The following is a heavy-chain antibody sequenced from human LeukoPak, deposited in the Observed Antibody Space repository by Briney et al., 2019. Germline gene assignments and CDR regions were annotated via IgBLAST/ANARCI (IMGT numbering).Heavy chain of an antibody. J-gene: IGHJ6*02. D-gene: IGHD3-22*01. CDR1: GYTFTNYA. Sequence: ASVTVSFKASGYTFTNYAMHWVRQARGQRLEWMGWINAGNGNTKYSQKFQARVTITRDTSASTAYMELSSLRSEDTAVYYCASGHYYDSSGYYDGMDVWGQGTTVTVSS. V-gene: IGHV1-3*01. CDR2: INAGNGNT. CDR3: ASGHYYDSSGYYDGMDV.